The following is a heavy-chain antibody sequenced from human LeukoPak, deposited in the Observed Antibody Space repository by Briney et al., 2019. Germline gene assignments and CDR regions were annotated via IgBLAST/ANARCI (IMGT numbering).Heavy chain of an antibody. CDR2: ISGSGGST. J-gene: IGHJ4*02. Sequence: GGSLRLSCAASGFTFSIYAMSWVRQAPGKGMEWVSAISGSGGSTYYADSVKGRFTSSRDNSKNTLYMQMNSLRAEDTAVYYCAKLSGQLIRRFYFDFWGQGTLVTVSS. CDR3: AKLSGQLIRRFYFDF. V-gene: IGHV3-23*01. CDR1: GFTFSIYA. D-gene: IGHD6-13*01.